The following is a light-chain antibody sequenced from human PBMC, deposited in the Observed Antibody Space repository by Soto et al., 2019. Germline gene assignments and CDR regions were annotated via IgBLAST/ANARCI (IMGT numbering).Light chain of an antibody. Sequence: EIVLTQSPCALSLSPGDRATLSCRASQNLGSGYLAWYQQKPGQAPRILIYAASSRATGIPDRFSGSGSGTDFSLTISRLEPEDFAVYYCLHYDCYPRTFGRGTKVDIK. V-gene: IGKV3-20*01. CDR1: QNLGSGY. CDR3: LHYDCYPRT. J-gene: IGKJ4*01. CDR2: AAS.